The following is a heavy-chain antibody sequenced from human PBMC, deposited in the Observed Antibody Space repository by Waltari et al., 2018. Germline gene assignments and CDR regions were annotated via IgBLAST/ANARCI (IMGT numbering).Heavy chain of an antibody. V-gene: IGHV4-38-2*01. CDR1: GYSISSGYY. Sequence: QVQLQESGPGLVKPSETLSLTCAVSGYSISSGYYWGWLRQPPGKGLEWIGSIYHSGSTYYNPSLKSRVTISVDTSKNQFSLKLSSVTAADTAVYYCARVVLHVGWFDPWGQGTLVTVSS. CDR2: IYHSGST. CDR3: ARVVLHVGWFDP. J-gene: IGHJ5*02. D-gene: IGHD2-15*01.